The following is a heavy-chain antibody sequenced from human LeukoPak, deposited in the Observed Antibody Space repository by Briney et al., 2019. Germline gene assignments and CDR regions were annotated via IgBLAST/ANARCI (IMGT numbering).Heavy chain of an antibody. Sequence: PSETLSLTCTVSGGSISSYYWSWLRQPPGKGLEWVGYIYYSGSTNYNPSLKSRVTISVDTSKNQFSLKLSSVTAADTAVYYCARRASGATFDYWGQGTLVTVSS. CDR3: ARRASGATFDY. J-gene: IGHJ4*02. CDR1: GGSISSYY. D-gene: IGHD3-10*01. CDR2: IYYSGST. V-gene: IGHV4-59*08.